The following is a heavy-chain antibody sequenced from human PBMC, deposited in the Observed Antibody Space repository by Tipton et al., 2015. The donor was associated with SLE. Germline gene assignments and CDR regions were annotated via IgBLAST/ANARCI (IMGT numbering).Heavy chain of an antibody. Sequence: SLRLSCVASGFAFSSYWMHWVRQAPGRGLVWVSRIHNDRTITSYADSVRGRFTISRDNAKNTLYLQMDSLRAEDTAVYYCASRIAAAGNYWGQGTLVTVSS. CDR2: IHNDRTIT. J-gene: IGHJ4*02. CDR3: ASRIAAAGNY. CDR1: GFAFSSYW. D-gene: IGHD6-13*01. V-gene: IGHV3-74*01.